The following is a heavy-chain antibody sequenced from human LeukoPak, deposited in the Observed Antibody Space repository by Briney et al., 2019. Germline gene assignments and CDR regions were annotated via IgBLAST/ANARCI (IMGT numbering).Heavy chain of an antibody. CDR1: GNIFTTYA. J-gene: IGHJ4*02. D-gene: IGHD5-12*01. CDR3: ARDQDRGYDFSFDY. Sequence: GASVKVSCKASGNIFTTYALNWVRQAPGQGLEWMGWINTNTGDPMYAQGFTGRFVFSLDTSVNTAYLQISSLKAEDTAVYYCARDQDRGYDFSFDYWGQGSLVTVSS. V-gene: IGHV7-4-1*02. CDR2: INTNTGDP.